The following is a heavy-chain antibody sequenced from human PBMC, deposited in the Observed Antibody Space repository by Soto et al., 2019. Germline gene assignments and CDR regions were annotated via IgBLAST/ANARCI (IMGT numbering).Heavy chain of an antibody. Sequence: GESLKISCKGSGYSFTSYWISWVRQMPGKGLEWMGRIDPSDSYTNYSPSFQGHVTISADKSISTAYLQWSSLKASDTAMYYCARREDRNSSSWYSLYYYYYYGMDVWGQGTTVTVSS. J-gene: IGHJ6*02. CDR3: ARREDRNSSSWYSLYYYYYYGMDV. V-gene: IGHV5-10-1*01. CDR1: GYSFTSYW. D-gene: IGHD6-13*01. CDR2: IDPSDSYT.